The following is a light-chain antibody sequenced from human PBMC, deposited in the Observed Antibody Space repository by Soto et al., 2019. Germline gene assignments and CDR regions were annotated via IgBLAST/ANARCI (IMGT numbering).Light chain of an antibody. V-gene: IGKV3-15*01. CDR3: HQYNNWPPWT. CDR1: QSVSSSY. J-gene: IGKJ1*01. CDR2: GAS. Sequence: EIVLTQSPATLSLSQGERATLSCRASQSVSSSYLAWYQQKPGQAPRLLIYGASTRATGIPARFSGSGSGTEFTLTISSLQSEDYAVYYCHQYNNWPPWTFGQGTMVDIK.